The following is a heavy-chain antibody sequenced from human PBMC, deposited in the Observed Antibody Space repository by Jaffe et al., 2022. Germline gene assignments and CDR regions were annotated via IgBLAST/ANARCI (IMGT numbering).Heavy chain of an antibody. Sequence: QVQLQESGPGLVKPSETLSLTCTVSGGSISSYYWSWIRQPPGKGLEWIGYIYYSGSTNYNPSLKSRVTISVDTSKNQFSLKLSSVTAADTAVYYCAREKGYYDILTGYYDDDAFDIWGQGTMVTVSS. CDR1: GGSISSYY. CDR2: IYYSGST. CDR3: AREKGYYDILTGYYDDDAFDI. D-gene: IGHD3-9*01. J-gene: IGHJ3*02. V-gene: IGHV4-59*01.